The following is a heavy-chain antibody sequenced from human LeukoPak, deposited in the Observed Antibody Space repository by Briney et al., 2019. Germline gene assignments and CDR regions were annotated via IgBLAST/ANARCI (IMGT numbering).Heavy chain of an antibody. CDR1: GYTFTGYY. V-gene: IGHV1-2*02. J-gene: IGHJ4*02. D-gene: IGHD3-3*01. CDR3: ARCKYSYYDFWSGEPPPLDY. Sequence: GASVKVSCKASGYTFTGYYMRWVRQAPGQGLEWMGWINPNSGGTNYAQKFQGRVTVTRDTSISTAYMELSRLRSDDTAVYYCARCKYSYYDFWSGEPPPLDYWGQGTLVTVSS. CDR2: INPNSGGT.